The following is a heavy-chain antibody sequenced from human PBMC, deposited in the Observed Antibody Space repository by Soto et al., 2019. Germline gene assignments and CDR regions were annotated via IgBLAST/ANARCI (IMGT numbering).Heavy chain of an antibody. V-gene: IGHV3-48*01. CDR3: ARANYYGSPGDFDY. J-gene: IGHJ4*02. CDR1: GFTFRNYW. CDR2: ISSSSSTI. Sequence: GGSLRLSCAASGFTFRNYWMHWVRQAPGKGLEWVSYISSSSSTIYYADSVKGRFTISRDNAKNSLYLQMNSLRAEDTAVYYCARANYYGSPGDFDYWGQGTLVTVSS. D-gene: IGHD3-10*01.